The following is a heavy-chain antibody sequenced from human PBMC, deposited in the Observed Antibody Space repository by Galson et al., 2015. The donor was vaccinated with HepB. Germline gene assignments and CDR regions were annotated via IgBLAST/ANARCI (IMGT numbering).Heavy chain of an antibody. D-gene: IGHD6-13*01. CDR3: ARIERGGPGRSSWYAYFDY. V-gene: IGHV2-70*11. Sequence: PALVKPTQTLTLTCTFSGFSLTTNGLCVGWIRQPPGKALEWLARIDWDGDKYYRTSLKTRLTISKDTSKNQVVLRMTNMDPVDTATYYCARIERGGPGRSSWYAYFDYWGQGTLVTVSS. CDR2: IDWDGDK. CDR1: GFSLTTNGLC. J-gene: IGHJ4*02.